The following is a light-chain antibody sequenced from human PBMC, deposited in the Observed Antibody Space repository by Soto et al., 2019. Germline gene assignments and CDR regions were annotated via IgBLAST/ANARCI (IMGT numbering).Light chain of an antibody. CDR2: AAS. J-gene: IGKJ5*01. CDR1: QSVSSSY. CDR3: QKYGSSPIN. V-gene: IGKV3-20*01. Sequence: EIVFTHSPVTLSLSPVERATLSFRTSQSVSSSYLAWYQQKPGQAPRLLIYAASSRATGIPDRFSGSGSGTDFSLTISRLEPEDFAVYYCQKYGSSPINCGQGKRREIK.